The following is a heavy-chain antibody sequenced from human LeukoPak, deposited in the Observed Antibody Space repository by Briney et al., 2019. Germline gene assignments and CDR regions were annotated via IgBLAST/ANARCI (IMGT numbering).Heavy chain of an antibody. CDR2: ISVHNGNT. D-gene: IGHD4-17*01. J-gene: IGHJ4*02. Sequence: ASVKVSRKASGYSFTSYGISWVRQAPGQGLEWMGWISVHNGNTHYAQKLQGRVTMTTDTSTSTAYMELRSLRSDDTAVYYCAGVRGSYGDTANYWGQGTLVTVSS. CDR1: GYSFTSYG. V-gene: IGHV1-18*04. CDR3: AGVRGSYGDTANY.